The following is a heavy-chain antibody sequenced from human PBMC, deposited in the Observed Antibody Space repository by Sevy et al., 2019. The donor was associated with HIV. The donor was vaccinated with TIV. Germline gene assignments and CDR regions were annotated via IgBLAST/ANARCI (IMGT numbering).Heavy chain of an antibody. CDR3: ATITMVRGVRD. Sequence: SETLSLTCTVSGGSISSYYWSWIRQPPGQGLEWIGYIYYSGSTNYNPSLKSRVTISVDTSKNQFSLKLSSVTAADTAVYYCATITMVRGVRDWGQGTLVTVSS. V-gene: IGHV4-59*01. CDR2: IYYSGST. CDR1: GGSISSYY. D-gene: IGHD3-10*01. J-gene: IGHJ4*02.